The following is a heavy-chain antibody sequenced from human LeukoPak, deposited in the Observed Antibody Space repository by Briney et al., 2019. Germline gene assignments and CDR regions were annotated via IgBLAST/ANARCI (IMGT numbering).Heavy chain of an antibody. Sequence: SETLYLTCTVSGGSITNYYWSWIRQPPGKGLEWIGYIYYTGSDNYNPSLKSRVSMSVDTSKNRFSLKLTSVTAADTAVYYCTRGTETVNYFDYWGQGTLVTVSS. V-gene: IGHV4-59*08. CDR3: TRGTETVNYFDY. D-gene: IGHD2-21*02. J-gene: IGHJ4*02. CDR1: GGSITNYY. CDR2: IYYTGSD.